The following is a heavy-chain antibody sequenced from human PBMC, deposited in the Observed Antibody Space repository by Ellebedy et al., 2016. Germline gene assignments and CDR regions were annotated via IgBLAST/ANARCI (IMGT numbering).Heavy chain of an antibody. CDR2: IYYTGTT. CDR3: ARIGCVSFGERPIDY. V-gene: IGHV4-59*01. J-gene: IGHJ4*02. CDR1: GGSISRYY. Sequence: SETLSLTCIVSGGSISRYYWSWIRQPPGRGLEWIGNIYYTGTTNYNPSLQSRVTISLDTSKNQFSLRLTSVTAADTAVYYCARIGCVSFGERPIDYWGQGTLVTVSS. D-gene: IGHD3-10*01.